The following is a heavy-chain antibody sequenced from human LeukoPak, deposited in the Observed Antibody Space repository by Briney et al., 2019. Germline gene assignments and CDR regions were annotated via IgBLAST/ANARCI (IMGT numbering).Heavy chain of an antibody. CDR2: IRYDGSNK. D-gene: IGHD3-10*01. Sequence: PGGCLRHACAASGFTLSSYCMHWVRQAPGKGLGWVAFIRYDGSNKYYANSVKGRFTTSRDNSKNTLYLQMNSLRAEDTAVYYCAKETPEWFGESPNFDYWGQGTLVTVSS. J-gene: IGHJ4*02. CDR1: GFTLSSYC. CDR3: AKETPEWFGESPNFDY. V-gene: IGHV3-30*02.